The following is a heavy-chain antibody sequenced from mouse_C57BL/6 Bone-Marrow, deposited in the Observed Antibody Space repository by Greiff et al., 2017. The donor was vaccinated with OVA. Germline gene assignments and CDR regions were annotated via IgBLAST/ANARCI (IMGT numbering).Heavy chain of an antibody. CDR2: IYPGDGDT. Sequence: VQLQQSGPELVKPGASVQISCKASGYAFSSSWMNWVKQRPGKGLEWIGRIYPGDGDTKYNGKFKGKATLTADKSSSTAYMQLSSLTSEDSAVYFCATLGRPWFAYWGQGTLVTVSA. D-gene: IGHD3-3*01. CDR3: ATLGRPWFAY. V-gene: IGHV1-82*01. J-gene: IGHJ3*01. CDR1: GYAFSSSW.